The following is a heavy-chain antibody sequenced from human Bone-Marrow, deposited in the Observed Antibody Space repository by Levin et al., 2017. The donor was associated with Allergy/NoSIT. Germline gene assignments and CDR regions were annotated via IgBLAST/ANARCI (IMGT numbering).Heavy chain of an antibody. CDR3: SIEDGYVFDH. CDR1: GGSIRTGGYH. CDR2: IYYSGST. Sequence: SETLSLTCNLSGGSIRTGGYHWSWVRQHPGKGLEWIGYIYYSGSTYYNPSLKSRLTISIDTSKNQFSLRLTSVTAAATAVYYRSIEDGYVFDHRSQGTRVTVAS. V-gene: IGHV4-31*03. D-gene: IGHD5-24*01. J-gene: IGHJ4*02.